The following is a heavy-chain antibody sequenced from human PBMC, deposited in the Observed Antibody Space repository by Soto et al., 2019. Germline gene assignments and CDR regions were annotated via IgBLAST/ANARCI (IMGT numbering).Heavy chain of an antibody. CDR1: GGSFSGYY. D-gene: IGHD6-13*01. V-gene: IGHV4-34*01. CDR2: INHSGST. J-gene: IGHJ4*02. CDR3: ARGGLLEQQLVPSTRFDY. Sequence: SETLSLTCAVYGGSFSGYYWSWIRQPPGKGLEWIGEINHSGSTNYNPSLKSRVTISVDTSKNQFSLKLSSVTAADTAVYYCARGGLLEQQLVPSTRFDYWGQGTLVTVSS.